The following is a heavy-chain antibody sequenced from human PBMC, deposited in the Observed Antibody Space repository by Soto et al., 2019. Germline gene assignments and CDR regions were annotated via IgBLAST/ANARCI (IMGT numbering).Heavy chain of an antibody. V-gene: IGHV3-21*01. CDR1: GFTFSSYS. J-gene: IGHJ6*02. CDR2: ISSSSSYI. D-gene: IGHD2-21*01. Sequence: GGSLRLSCAASGFTFSSYSMTWVRQAPGKGLEWVSSISSSSSYIYYADSVKGRFTISRDNAKNSLYLQMNSLRAEDTAVYYCARDLLLWDYYYYYGMDVWGQGTTVTVSS. CDR3: ARDLLLWDYYYYYGMDV.